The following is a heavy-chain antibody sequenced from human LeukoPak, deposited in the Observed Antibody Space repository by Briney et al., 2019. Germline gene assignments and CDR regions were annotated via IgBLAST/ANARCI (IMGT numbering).Heavy chain of an antibody. D-gene: IGHD2-8*01. J-gene: IGHJ6*03. CDR1: GFSFASYW. CDR2: IYPGDSDT. CDR3: ARRLGGWTNGRYYYYMDV. V-gene: IGHV5-51*01. Sequence: GESLKISCKGSGFSFASYWIAWVRQMPGKGLEWMGIIYPGDSDTRYSPSFQGQVTISADKSISTAYLQWSSLKASDTAMYYCARRLGGWTNGRYYYYMDVWGKGTTVTVSS.